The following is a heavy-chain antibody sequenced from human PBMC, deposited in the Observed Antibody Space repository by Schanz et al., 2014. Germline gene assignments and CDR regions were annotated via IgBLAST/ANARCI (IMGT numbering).Heavy chain of an antibody. CDR1: GYTFTSYG. J-gene: IGHJ6*03. Sequence: QVQLVQSGAEVKKPGASVKVSCKASGYTFTSYGISWARQAPGQGLEWMGWMNPKTGNTDHAQKFQGRVSMTWDTSTSIAYLDLSRLRSEDTGVYYCARALKGKVAIFGVIAAQNYYYMDVWGKGTTVTVSS. CDR2: MNPKTGNT. CDR3: ARALKGKVAIFGVIAAQNYYYMDV. D-gene: IGHD3-3*01. V-gene: IGHV1-8*02.